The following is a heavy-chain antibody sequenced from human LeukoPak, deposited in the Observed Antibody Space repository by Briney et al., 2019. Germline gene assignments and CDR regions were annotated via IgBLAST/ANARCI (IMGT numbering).Heavy chain of an antibody. CDR2: IEQVGSEN. CDR1: GSTSSRNF. CDR3: ASGAGWESGY. D-gene: IGHD1-26*01. V-gene: IGHV3-7*01. J-gene: IGHJ4*01. Sequence: PGRCLRLSCAVSGSTSSRNFIGWVRQTPKEWLEWVANIEQVGSENKYVDSVKGRFTISKDNAKNSLVLQMNSLRAEDTAKYYCASGAGWESGYWGQGTMVTVSS.